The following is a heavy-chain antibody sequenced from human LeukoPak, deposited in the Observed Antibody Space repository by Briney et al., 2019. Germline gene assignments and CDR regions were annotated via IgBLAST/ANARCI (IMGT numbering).Heavy chain of an antibody. D-gene: IGHD3-16*01. V-gene: IGHV3-33*06. Sequence: GRSLRLSCAASGFTFSSYGMHWVRQAPGKGLEWVAVIRYDGSNKYYADSVKGRFTISRDNSKNTLYLQMNSLRAEDTAVYYCAKDSRGGYYYYMDVWGKGTTVTVSS. CDR2: IRYDGSNK. CDR1: GFTFSSYG. CDR3: AKDSRGGYYYYMDV. J-gene: IGHJ6*03.